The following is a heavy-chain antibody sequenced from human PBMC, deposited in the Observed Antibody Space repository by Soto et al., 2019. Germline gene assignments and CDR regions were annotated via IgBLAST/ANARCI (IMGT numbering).Heavy chain of an antibody. CDR2: IKQDGSEK. CDR3: ARDLPPPWGYQLPPVAGMDV. CDR1: GFTFSSYW. J-gene: IGHJ6*02. D-gene: IGHD2-2*01. V-gene: IGHV3-7*04. Sequence: PGGSLRLSCAASGFTFSSYWMSWVRQAPGKGLEWVANIKQDGSEKYYVDSVKGRFTISRDNAKNSLYLQMNGLRAEDTAVYYCARDLPPPWGYQLPPVAGMDVWGQGTTVTVSS.